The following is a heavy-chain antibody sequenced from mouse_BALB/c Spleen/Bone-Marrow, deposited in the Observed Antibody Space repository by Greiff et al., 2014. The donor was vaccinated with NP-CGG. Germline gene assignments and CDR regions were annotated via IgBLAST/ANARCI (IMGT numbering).Heavy chain of an antibody. CDR1: GFSLTSYG. V-gene: IGHV2-9*02. J-gene: IGHJ3*01. D-gene: IGHD2-4*01. Sequence: QVQLQQSGPGLVAPSQSLSITCTVSGFSLTSYGVHWVRQPPGKGLEWLGVIWAGGSTNYNSALMTRLSISKDNSKSQVFLKMNSRQTDDTAMYYCGRYDYDGFAYWGQGTLVTVSA. CDR2: IWAGGST. CDR3: GRYDYDGFAY.